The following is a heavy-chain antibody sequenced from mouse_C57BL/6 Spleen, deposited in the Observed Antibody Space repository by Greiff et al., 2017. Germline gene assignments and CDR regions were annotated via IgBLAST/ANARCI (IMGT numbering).Heavy chain of an antibody. D-gene: IGHD2-1*01. CDR2: IHPNSGST. CDR1: GYTFTSYW. J-gene: IGHJ3*01. V-gene: IGHV1-64*01. Sequence: QVQLQQPGAELVKPGASVKLSCKASGYTFTSYWMHWVKQRPGQGLEWIGMIHPNSGSTNYNEKFKSKATLTVDKSSSTAYMQLSSLTSEDSAVYYCANFYGNYAWFAYWGQGTLVTVSA. CDR3: ANFYGNYAWFAY.